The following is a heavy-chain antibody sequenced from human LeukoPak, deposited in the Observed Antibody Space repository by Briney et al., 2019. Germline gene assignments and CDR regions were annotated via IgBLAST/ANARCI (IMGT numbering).Heavy chain of an antibody. CDR2: ISDGGGGK. V-gene: IGHV3-23*01. CDR3: AKGARSGWYYFDK. D-gene: IGHD6-19*01. J-gene: IGHJ4*02. Sequence: PGGSLRLSCAASGFSFSTYTMSWVRQAPGKGLEWVSAISDGGGGKYYSDSVKGRFTISRDNSGNTLYLQMNSLRAEDTAVYYCAKGARSGWYYFDKWGQGTLVTVSS. CDR1: GFSFSTYT.